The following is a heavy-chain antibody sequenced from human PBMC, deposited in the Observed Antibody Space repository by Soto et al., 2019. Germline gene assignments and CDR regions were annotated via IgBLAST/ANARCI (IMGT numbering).Heavy chain of an antibody. D-gene: IGHD3-10*01. J-gene: IGHJ4*02. CDR1: GYTFTSYS. CDR3: ARVESRFYYVGFPVY. V-gene: IGHV1-18*04. Sequence: ASVKVSCKASGYTFTSYSISWVRQAPGQGLEWMGWISAYNGNTNYAQKLQGRVTMTTDTSTSTAYMELRSLRSDDTTVYFCARVESRFYYVGFPVYGARGPRVPVS. CDR2: ISAYNGNT.